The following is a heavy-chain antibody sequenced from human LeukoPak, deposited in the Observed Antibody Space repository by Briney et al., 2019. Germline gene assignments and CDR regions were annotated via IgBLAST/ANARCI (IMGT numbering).Heavy chain of an antibody. CDR2: INPNSGGT. V-gene: IGHV1-2*06. J-gene: IGHJ3*02. CDR3: ARELLVYAFDI. Sequence: ASVKVSCKASGYTFTSYYMHWVRQAPGQGLEWMGRINPNSGGTNYAQKFQGRVTMTRDTSISTAYMELSRLRSDDTAVYYCARELLVYAFDIWGQGTMVTVSS. CDR1: GYTFTSYY. D-gene: IGHD3-3*02.